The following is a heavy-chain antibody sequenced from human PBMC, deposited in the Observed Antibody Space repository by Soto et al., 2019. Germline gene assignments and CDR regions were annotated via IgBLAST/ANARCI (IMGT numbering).Heavy chain of an antibody. D-gene: IGHD2-15*01. J-gene: IGHJ6*02. CDR1: GFTFSSYG. V-gene: IGHV3-30*18. CDR2: ISYDGSNK. Sequence: QVQLVESGGGVVQPGRSLRLSCAASGFTFSSYGMHWVRQAPGKGLEWVAVISYDGSNKYYADSVKGRFTISRDNSKNRXXLQRNSLRAEDTAVYYCAKAMYCSGGSCQPWGMDVCGQGTTVTVSS. CDR3: AKAMYCSGGSCQPWGMDV.